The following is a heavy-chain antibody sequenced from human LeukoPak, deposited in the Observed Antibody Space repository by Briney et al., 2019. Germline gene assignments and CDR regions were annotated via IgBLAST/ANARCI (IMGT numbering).Heavy chain of an antibody. CDR3: ARASGSSTYNWFDP. V-gene: IGHV7-4-1*02. CDR1: GYTFTSYA. Sequence: EASVNVSCKASGYTFTSYAMNWVRQAPGQGLEWMGWINTNTGNPTYAQGFTGRFVFSLDTSVSTAYLQISSLKAEDTAVYYCARASGSSTYNWFDPWGQGTLVTVSS. CDR2: INTNTGNP. J-gene: IGHJ5*02. D-gene: IGHD1-26*01.